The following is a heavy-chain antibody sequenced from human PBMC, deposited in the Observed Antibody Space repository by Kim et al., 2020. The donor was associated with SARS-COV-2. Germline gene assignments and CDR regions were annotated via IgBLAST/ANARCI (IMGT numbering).Heavy chain of an antibody. CDR2: IYYSGST. V-gene: IGHV4-31*03. D-gene: IGHD3-3*01. Sequence: SETLSLTCTVSGGSISSGGYYWSWIRQHPGKGLEWIGYIYYSGSTYYNPSLKSRVTISVDTSKNQFSLKLSSVTAADTAVYYCARVARITIFGVVNSAFDIWGQGTMDTVSS. CDR1: GGSISSGGYY. CDR3: ARVARITIFGVVNSAFDI. J-gene: IGHJ3*02.